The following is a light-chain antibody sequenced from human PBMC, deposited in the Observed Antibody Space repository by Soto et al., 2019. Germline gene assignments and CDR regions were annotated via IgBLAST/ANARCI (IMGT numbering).Light chain of an antibody. J-gene: IGKJ1*01. V-gene: IGKV1-39*01. CDR1: QSISSY. CDR3: QQSYSTLGT. CDR2: AAS. Sequence: DIPMTQSPSSLSASVGDRFAITCRASQSISSYLNWYQQKPGKAPKLLIYAASSLQSGVPSRFSGSGSGTDFTLTISSLQPEDFATYYCQQSYSTLGTFGQGTKVDIK.